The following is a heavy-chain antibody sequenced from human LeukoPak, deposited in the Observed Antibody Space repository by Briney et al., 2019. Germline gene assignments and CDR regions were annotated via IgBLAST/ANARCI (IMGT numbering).Heavy chain of an antibody. CDR3: ARLDSGGFYFVPY. CDR1: GYTFSNDW. J-gene: IGHJ4*02. D-gene: IGHD3-22*01. V-gene: IGHV5-51*01. CDR2: IHPGNSES. Sequence: GESPKISCEASGYTFSNDWIGWVRQMPGKGLEWMGIIHPGNSESRYTPSFQGHVTFSVDKSITTAYLQWSSLEASDTAMYYCARLDSGGFYFVPYWGQGTLVTVSS.